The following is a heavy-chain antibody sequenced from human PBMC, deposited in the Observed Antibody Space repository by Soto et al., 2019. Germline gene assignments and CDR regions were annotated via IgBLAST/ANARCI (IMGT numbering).Heavy chain of an antibody. CDR2: ISYSGIA. V-gene: IGHV4-31*03. CDR3: ARETYGDYLGYFDP. J-gene: IGHJ5*02. D-gene: IGHD4-17*01. CDR1: GDSISSGGHY. Sequence: PSETLSLTCTVSGDSISSGGHYWSWIRQHPGKRPEWIGYISYSGIAYYNPSLESRVTISVDTSKNQFSLKLRSVTAADTAVYYCARETYGDYLGYFDPWGQGIQVTVSS.